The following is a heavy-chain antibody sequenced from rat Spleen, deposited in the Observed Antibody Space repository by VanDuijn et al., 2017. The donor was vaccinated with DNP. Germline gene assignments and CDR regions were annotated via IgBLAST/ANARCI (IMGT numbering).Heavy chain of an antibody. J-gene: IGHJ4*01. Sequence: EVQLVESGGGLVQPGRSLKLSCAASGFIFSKYGMAWVRQAPTKGLEWVASISYEGSSTYYRDSVKGRFTISRDNAKSTLYLQMNSLRSEDTATYYCTRDNYSSYMPYYYAMDAWGQGTPVTVSS. V-gene: IGHV5-29*01. CDR3: TRDNYSSYMPYYYAMDA. CDR1: GFIFSKYG. CDR2: ISYEGSST. D-gene: IGHD1-2*01.